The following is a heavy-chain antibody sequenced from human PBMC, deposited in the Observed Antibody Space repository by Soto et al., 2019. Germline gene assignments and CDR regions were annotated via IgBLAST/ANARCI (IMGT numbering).Heavy chain of an antibody. CDR1: GGSFSGYY. D-gene: IGHD4-17*01. CDR2: INHYGSV. CDR3: VRGYHDYRKPGRWFDP. Sequence: SETLSLTCAVHGGSFSGYYWSWIRQPPGEGLEWIGEINHYGSVNYNPSLKSRVTLSVDTSRNQFSLNLSPVTAADTAVYYCVRGYHDYRKPGRWFDPWGLGTLVTVSS. J-gene: IGHJ5*02. V-gene: IGHV4-34*01.